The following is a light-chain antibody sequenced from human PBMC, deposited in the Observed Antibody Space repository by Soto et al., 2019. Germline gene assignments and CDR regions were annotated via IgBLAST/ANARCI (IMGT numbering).Light chain of an antibody. CDR1: QSVSSN. CDR3: QQYNNWPPIT. Sequence: EIVMTQSPATLSVSPGERATLSCRASQSVSSNLAWYQQKPGQAPRLLIFGASIRATGIPARFSGSGSGTDFTLTISSLQSEDFAVHYCQQYNNWPPITFGQGTRLEIK. J-gene: IGKJ5*01. CDR2: GAS. V-gene: IGKV3D-15*01.